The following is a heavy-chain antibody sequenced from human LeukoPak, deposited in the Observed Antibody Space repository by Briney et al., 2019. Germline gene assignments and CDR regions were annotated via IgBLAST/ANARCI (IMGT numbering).Heavy chain of an antibody. CDR1: GGSISSYY. Sequence: PSETLSPTCTVSGGSISSYYWSWIRQPPGKGLEWIGYIYYSGSTNYNPSLKSRVTISVDTSKNQYSLKLSSVTAADTAVYYCARKSPQETTVGPYWYLGLWGRGALVTVSS. D-gene: IGHD4-23*01. V-gene: IGHV4-59*08. CDR2: IYYSGST. J-gene: IGHJ2*01. CDR3: ARKSPQETTVGPYWYLGL.